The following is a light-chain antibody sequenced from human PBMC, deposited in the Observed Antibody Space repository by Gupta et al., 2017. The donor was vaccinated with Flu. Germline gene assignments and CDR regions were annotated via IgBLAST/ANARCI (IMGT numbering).Light chain of an antibody. V-gene: IGKV1-39*01. CDR1: QSISSY. CDR2: AAS. Sequence: DIQLTKSPSSRSASEGDRVTIPCRASQSISSYLNWYQQKPGKAPKLLIYAASSLQSGVPSRFSGSGSGTDFTLTISSLQPEDFATYYCQQSYSTSRRTFGQGTKVEIK. J-gene: IGKJ1*01. CDR3: QQSYSTSRRT.